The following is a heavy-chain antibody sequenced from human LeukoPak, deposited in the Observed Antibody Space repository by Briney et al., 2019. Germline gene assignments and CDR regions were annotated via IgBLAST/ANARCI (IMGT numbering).Heavy chain of an antibody. CDR2: ISSSSSYI. CDR1: GFTFSSYS. D-gene: IGHD6-13*01. J-gene: IGHJ4*02. Sequence: GGSLRLSCAASGFTFSSYSMNWFRRAPGKGLEWASSISSSSSYIYYADSVKGRFTISRDNAKNSLYLQMNSLRAEDTAVYYCARDRKGIAAAGVDYWGQGTLVTVSS. V-gene: IGHV3-21*01. CDR3: ARDRKGIAAAGVDY.